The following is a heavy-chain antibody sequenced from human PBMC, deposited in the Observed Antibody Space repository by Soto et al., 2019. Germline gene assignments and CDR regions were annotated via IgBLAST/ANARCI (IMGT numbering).Heavy chain of an antibody. CDR3: ARYWSAGTLYGAFDI. D-gene: IGHD2-15*01. V-gene: IGHV1-69*06. Sequence: QVQLVQSGAAEKKPGSSVKVSCKASGGTFSDFTLSWLRQAPGRGLEWMGGIIPMIGATNNAQKLKGRLTITADKSTGTVYMELNSLRSDDTAVYYCARYWSAGTLYGAFDIWGQGTEVTVSP. CDR2: IIPMIGAT. J-gene: IGHJ3*02. CDR1: GGTFSDFT.